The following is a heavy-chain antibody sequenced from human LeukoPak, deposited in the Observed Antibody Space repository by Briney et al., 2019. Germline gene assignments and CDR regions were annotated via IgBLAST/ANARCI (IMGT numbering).Heavy chain of an antibody. D-gene: IGHD5-24*01. CDR3: ARGAGAGYNLQPFDY. V-gene: IGHV4-59*08. CDR1: GGSISSYY. Sequence: SETLSLTCTVSGGSISSYYWSWIRQPPGKGLEWIGYIHYSGSTKYNPSLKSRVSISVDTSKNQFSLKLGSVTAADTAVYYCARGAGAGYNLQPFDYWGQGTLVTVSS. CDR2: IHYSGST. J-gene: IGHJ4*02.